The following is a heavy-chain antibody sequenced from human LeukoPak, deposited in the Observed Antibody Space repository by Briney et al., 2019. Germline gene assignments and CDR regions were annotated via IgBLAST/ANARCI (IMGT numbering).Heavy chain of an antibody. CDR3: ARTASSSGYSSSWLYYFDY. J-gene: IGHJ4*02. Sequence: SETLSLTCTVSGGSISSYYWNWIRQPPGKGLEWIGYIYYSGSTNYNPSLKSRGTISVDTSKNQFSLKLSSVTAADTAVYYCARTASSSGYSSSWLYYFDYWGQGTLVTVSS. CDR1: GGSISSYY. D-gene: IGHD6-13*01. V-gene: IGHV4-59*01. CDR2: IYYSGST.